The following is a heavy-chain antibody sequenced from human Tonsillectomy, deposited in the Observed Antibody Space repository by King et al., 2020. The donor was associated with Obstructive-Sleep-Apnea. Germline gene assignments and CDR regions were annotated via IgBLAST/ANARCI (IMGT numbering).Heavy chain of an antibody. J-gene: IGHJ4*02. V-gene: IGHV4-39*07. D-gene: IGHD2-21*02. CDR2: IFYSGST. CDR3: AGMGSGVTALFDY. Sequence: LQLQESGPGLVKPSETLSLTCTVSGGSISSSSYYWGWIRQPPGKGLEWIGSIFYSGSTYYNPSLKSRLTISVDTSKNQFSLKLSSVTAADTAVYYCAGMGSGVTALFDYWGQGTLVTVSS. CDR1: GGSISSSSYY.